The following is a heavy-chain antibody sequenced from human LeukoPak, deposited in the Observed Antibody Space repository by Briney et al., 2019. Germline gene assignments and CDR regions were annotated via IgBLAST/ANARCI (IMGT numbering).Heavy chain of an antibody. Sequence: PGGSLRLSCSASGFTFSRYAMHWVRQAPGKGLQYDSAISSNGDSTYYADSVKGRFTISRDNSKNTLYLQMSSLRSEDTAVYYCHTVVRGLIDCWGQGTLVTVSS. D-gene: IGHD3-10*01. V-gene: IGHV3-64D*06. J-gene: IGHJ4*02. CDR1: GFTFSRYA. CDR3: HTVVRGLIDC. CDR2: ISSNGDST.